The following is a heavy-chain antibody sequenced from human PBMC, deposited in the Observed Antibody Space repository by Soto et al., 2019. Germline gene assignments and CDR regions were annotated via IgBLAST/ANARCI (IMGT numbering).Heavy chain of an antibody. Sequence: KPSETLSLTCAVSGYSISSGYYWGWIRQPPGKGLEWIGSIYHSGSTYYNPSLKSRVTISVDTSKNQFSLKLSSVTAADTAVYYCVRGGDYGSGSLGGSYYYGMDVWGQGTTVTVSS. V-gene: IGHV4-38-2*01. J-gene: IGHJ6*02. CDR3: VRGGDYGSGSLGGSYYYGMDV. CDR1: GYSISSGYY. CDR2: IYHSGST. D-gene: IGHD3-10*01.